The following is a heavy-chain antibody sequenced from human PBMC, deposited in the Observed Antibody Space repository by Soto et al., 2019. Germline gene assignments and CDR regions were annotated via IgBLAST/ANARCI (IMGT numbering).Heavy chain of an antibody. J-gene: IGHJ4*02. V-gene: IGHV4-59*08. CDR1: SDSISSYY. CDR2: TDYSGNT. Sequence: QVQLQESGPGLVRPSETLSLTCTVSSDSISSYYWISIRQSPGKGLEWIGYTDYSGNTNYNPSLKSRVTISGDTSKNQFFLRLSSVTAADTAVYYCARAVGDPLYYLDYWGQGTLVTVSS. D-gene: IGHD6-19*01. CDR3: ARAVGDPLYYLDY.